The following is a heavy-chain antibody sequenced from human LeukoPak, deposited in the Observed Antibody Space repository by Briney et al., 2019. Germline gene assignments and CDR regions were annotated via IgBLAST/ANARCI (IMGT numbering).Heavy chain of an antibody. CDR3: ARHPRLYYYDSSGYHFDY. CDR2: INHSGST. Sequence: SETLSLTCTVSGGSISGYYWSWIRQPPGKGLEWIGEINHSGSTNYNPSLKSRVTISVDTSKNQFSLKLSSVTAADTAVYYCARHPRLYYYDSSGYHFDYWGQGTLVTVSS. J-gene: IGHJ4*02. V-gene: IGHV4-34*01. D-gene: IGHD3-22*01. CDR1: GGSISGYY.